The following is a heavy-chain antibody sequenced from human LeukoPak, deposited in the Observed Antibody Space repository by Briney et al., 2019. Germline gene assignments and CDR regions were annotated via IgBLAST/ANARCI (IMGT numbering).Heavy chain of an antibody. J-gene: IGHJ4*02. CDR1: GFTFSSYW. CDR3: SKPYYYGSGRY. V-gene: IGHV3-7*01. D-gene: IGHD3-10*01. Sequence: GGSLRLSCAASGFTFSSYWRSWVRQAPGKGLEGVANIKQDGSEKYYGDSGKGRVTISRDNAKQTLYLQMNSLRAEDTAVYYCSKPYYYGSGRYWGQATLVTVSS. CDR2: IKQDGSEK.